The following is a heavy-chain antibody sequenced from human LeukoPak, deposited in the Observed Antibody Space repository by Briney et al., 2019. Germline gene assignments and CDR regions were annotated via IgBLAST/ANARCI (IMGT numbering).Heavy chain of an antibody. CDR1: GLTVSSNY. V-gene: IGHV3-53*01. J-gene: IGHJ3*02. CDR2: IFSGGST. Sequence: GGSLRLSCAASGLTVSSNYMSWVRQAPGKGLEWVSIIFSGGSTFYGDSVKGRFTMSRDISKNTVYLQMNSLRAEGTAVYYCAGASYVVTAAATAFDIWGQGTMVTVSS. D-gene: IGHD2-2*01. CDR3: AGASYVVTAAATAFDI.